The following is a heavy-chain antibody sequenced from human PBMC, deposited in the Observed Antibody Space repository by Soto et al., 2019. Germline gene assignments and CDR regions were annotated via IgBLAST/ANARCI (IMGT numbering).Heavy chain of an antibody. CDR2: IRQDGHEK. CDR3: ARDLPGYCSTTNCYYYFDF. D-gene: IGHD2-2*01. Sequence: GGSLRLSCAVSGFTFSSYSMSWVRQAPGEGLEWVANIRQDGHEKYYVDSVRGRFTISRDNAQNSLYLQMDSLRAEDTAMYYCARDLPGYCSTTNCYYYFDFWGQGTLVTVSS. V-gene: IGHV3-7*03. J-gene: IGHJ4*02. CDR1: GFTFSSYS.